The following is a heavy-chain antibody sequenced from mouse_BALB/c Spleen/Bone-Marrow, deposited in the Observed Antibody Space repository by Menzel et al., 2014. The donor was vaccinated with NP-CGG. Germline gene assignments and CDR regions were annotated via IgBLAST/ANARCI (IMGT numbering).Heavy chain of an antibody. CDR1: GFSLTSYG. Sequence: VKLQESGPGLVAPSQSLSITCTVSGFSLTSYGLHWVRQPPGKGLEWLGVIWAGGSTNYNSALMSRLNISKDNSKSQVFIKMNSLQADDTAMYYCTTDYGYYKDVGADWGQGTTLTVSS. D-gene: IGHD2-3*01. J-gene: IGHJ2*01. CDR3: TTDYGYYKDVGAD. V-gene: IGHV2-9*02. CDR2: IWAGGST.